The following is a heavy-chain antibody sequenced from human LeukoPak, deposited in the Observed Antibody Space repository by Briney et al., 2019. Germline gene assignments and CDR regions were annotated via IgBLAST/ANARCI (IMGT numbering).Heavy chain of an antibody. Sequence: ASVKVSCKASGYTFTGYYMHWVRQAPGQGLEWMGWINPNSGGTNYAQKFQGRVTMTRDTSISTAYMELSRLRSDDTAVYYCAREGEGITVTRRVGYYYYMDVWGKGTTVTVSS. CDR3: AREGEGITVTRRVGYYYYMDV. D-gene: IGHD4-11*01. CDR2: INPNSGGT. V-gene: IGHV1-2*02. CDR1: GYTFTGYY. J-gene: IGHJ6*03.